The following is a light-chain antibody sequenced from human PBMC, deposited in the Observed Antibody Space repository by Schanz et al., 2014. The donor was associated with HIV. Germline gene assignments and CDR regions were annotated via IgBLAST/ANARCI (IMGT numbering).Light chain of an antibody. J-gene: IGLJ2*01. CDR1: SSDVGGYNY. V-gene: IGLV2-11*01. CDR2: DVS. Sequence: QSALTQPRSVSGSPGQSVTISCTGTSSDVGGYNYLSWYQQHPGKAPKLMIYDVSKRPSGVPDRFSGSKSGNTASLTISGLQAEDEADYYCCSYAGRCLFGGGTKLTVL. CDR3: CSYAGRCL.